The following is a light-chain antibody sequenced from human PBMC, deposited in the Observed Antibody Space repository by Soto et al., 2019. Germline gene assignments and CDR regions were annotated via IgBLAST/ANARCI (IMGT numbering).Light chain of an antibody. Sequence: DIQMTQSTSSLSASVGDRVTITCHASQNINNYLNWYQQKPGRAPKLLIYAASTLQSGVPSRFSGSGSGTDFNLTISSLNPEDFATYFCQQGYRIFQTFGQGTKVDI. CDR1: QNINNY. CDR3: QQGYRIFQT. CDR2: AAS. J-gene: IGKJ1*01. V-gene: IGKV1-39*01.